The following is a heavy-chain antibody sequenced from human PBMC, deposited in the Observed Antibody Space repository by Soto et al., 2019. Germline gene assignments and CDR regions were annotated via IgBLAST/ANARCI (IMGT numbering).Heavy chain of an antibody. Sequence: GGSLRLSCIGSGFTFSSYAFHWVRQAPGKGLEWVAIISYDGGNNDYADSVKGRFTISRDNSKNTLFLQMNSLRVEDTAVYYCVKDHSHAVGATGDYLDHWGQGTLVTVSS. V-gene: IGHV3-30*18. J-gene: IGHJ4*02. CDR2: ISYDGGNN. CDR3: VKDHSHAVGATGDYLDH. CDR1: GFTFSSYA. D-gene: IGHD1-26*01.